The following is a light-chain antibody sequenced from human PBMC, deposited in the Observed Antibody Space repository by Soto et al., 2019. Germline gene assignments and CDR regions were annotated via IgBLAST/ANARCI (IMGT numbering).Light chain of an antibody. CDR1: SNDFGAYNY. CDR3: SSYTSSSTLV. J-gene: IGLJ3*02. Sequence: QSVLTQPASVSGSPGQSITISCTGTSNDFGAYNYVSWYQQHPGKAPKVIIYDVSNRPSGISNRFSGSKSGNTASLTISGLQTEDEGDYYCSSYTSSSTLVFGGGTKVTVL. V-gene: IGLV2-14*01. CDR2: DVS.